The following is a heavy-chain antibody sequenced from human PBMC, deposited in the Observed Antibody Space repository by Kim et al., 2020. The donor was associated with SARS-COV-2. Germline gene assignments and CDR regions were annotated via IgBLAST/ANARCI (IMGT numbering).Heavy chain of an antibody. CDR3: ARGYSYVKGGAFDI. J-gene: IGHJ3*02. CDR1: GFTFSSYW. V-gene: IGHV3-7*03. D-gene: IGHD5-18*01. Sequence: GGSLRLSCAASGFTFSSYWMSWVRQAPGKGLEWVANIKQDGSEKYYVDSVKGRFTISRDNAKNSLYLQMNSLRAEDTAVYYCARGYSYVKGGAFDIWGQGTMVTVSS. CDR2: IKQDGSEK.